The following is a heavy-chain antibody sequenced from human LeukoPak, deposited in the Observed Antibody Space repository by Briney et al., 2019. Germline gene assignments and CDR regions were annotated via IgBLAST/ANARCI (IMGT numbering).Heavy chain of an antibody. CDR1: GGSISSFH. CDR2: ISYTGST. CDR3: ARDLRYSGWYFDL. Sequence: PSQTLSLTCTVSGGSISSFHWNWIRQPPGKGLEWIGYISYTGSTNYNPSLKSRVTISVDTSKNQFSLKLSFVTAADTAVYYCARDLRYSGWYFDLWGRGTLVTVSS. D-gene: IGHD3-16*02. J-gene: IGHJ2*01. V-gene: IGHV4-59*01.